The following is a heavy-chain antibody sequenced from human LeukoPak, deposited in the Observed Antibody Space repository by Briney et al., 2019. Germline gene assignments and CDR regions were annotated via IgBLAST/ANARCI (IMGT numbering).Heavy chain of an antibody. CDR1: GFTFNSYS. Sequence: GGSLRLSCAASGFTFNSYSMSWVRQAPGKGLEWISYISSSSSTKHYADSVKGRFAISRDNAKNSLYLQMNSLRDEDTAVYYCAHSSDFDYWGQGTLVTVSS. D-gene: IGHD3-22*01. CDR3: AHSSDFDY. CDR2: ISSSSSTK. V-gene: IGHV3-48*02. J-gene: IGHJ4*02.